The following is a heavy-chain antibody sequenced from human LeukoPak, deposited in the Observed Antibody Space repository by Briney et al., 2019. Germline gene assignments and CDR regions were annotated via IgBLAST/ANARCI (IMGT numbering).Heavy chain of an antibody. Sequence: GGSLRLSCAGSGFTFSSYWMHWVRPAPGKGLVWVSRINTDGSNTDYADSVKGRFTISRDNAKNILYLQMNSLRAEDTAVYYCARRYSSGWYNDYWGQGTLVTVSS. CDR1: GFTFSSYW. D-gene: IGHD6-19*01. J-gene: IGHJ4*02. CDR3: ARRYSSGWYNDY. V-gene: IGHV3-74*01. CDR2: INTDGSNT.